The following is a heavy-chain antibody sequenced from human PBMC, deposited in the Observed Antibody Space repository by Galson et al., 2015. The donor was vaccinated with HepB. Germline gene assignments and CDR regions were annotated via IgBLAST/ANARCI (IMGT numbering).Heavy chain of an antibody. J-gene: IGHJ4*02. Sequence: SLRLSCAASGFTFSSYWMSWVRQAPGKGLEWVANIEQDGSEKYYVDSVKGRFTISRDNAKNSLYLQMNSLRAEDTAVYYCARVLYSGSSASDYWGQGTLVTVSS. V-gene: IGHV3-7*03. D-gene: IGHD1-26*01. CDR3: ARVLYSGSSASDY. CDR2: IEQDGSEK. CDR1: GFTFSSYW.